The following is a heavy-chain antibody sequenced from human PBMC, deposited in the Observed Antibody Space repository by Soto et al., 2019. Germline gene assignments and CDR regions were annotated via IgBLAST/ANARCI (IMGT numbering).Heavy chain of an antibody. V-gene: IGHV1-18*01. CDR1: GYTFTNYG. CDR2: ISAHNGNT. J-gene: IGHJ3*02. CDR3: ARFKFPGVGAIDI. D-gene: IGHD3-10*01. Sequence: QVQLAQSGGEVKKPVASVKVSCKGSGYTFTNYGITWVRQPPGQGLECMGWISAHNGNTNYVQKVQGRVTTAPETSTITAYMEQRSLRFDDTAVYYCARFKFPGVGAIDIWGEGTMVTVS.